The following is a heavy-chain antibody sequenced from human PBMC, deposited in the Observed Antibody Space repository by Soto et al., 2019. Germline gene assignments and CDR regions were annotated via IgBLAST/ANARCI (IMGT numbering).Heavy chain of an antibody. J-gene: IGHJ5*02. V-gene: IGHV3-48*01. Sequence: EVQLVESGGGLVQPGGSLRLSCAASGFTFSSYSMNWVRQAPGKGLERVSYISSSSSTIDYADSVKGRFTISRDNAKNSLYLQMNSLRAEDTAVYYCARDGAAGWFDPWGKGPLVTVSS. CDR2: ISSSSSTI. CDR1: GFTFSSYS. CDR3: ARDGAAGWFDP. D-gene: IGHD2-15*01.